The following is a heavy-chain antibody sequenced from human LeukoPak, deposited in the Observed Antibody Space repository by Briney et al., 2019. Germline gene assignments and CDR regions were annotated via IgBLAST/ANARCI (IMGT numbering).Heavy chain of an antibody. D-gene: IGHD3-22*01. CDR3: ARGAYYYED. V-gene: IGHV3-21*01. CDR1: GFTFRDYT. CDR2: INKGGTFI. J-gene: IGHJ4*02. Sequence: GGSLRLSCAASGFTFRDYTMNWVRQSPGKGLEWVSAINKGGTFIKYADSVKGRFTISRDNAKNSLYLQMNSLRAEDTAVYYCARGAYYYEDWGQGTLVTVSS.